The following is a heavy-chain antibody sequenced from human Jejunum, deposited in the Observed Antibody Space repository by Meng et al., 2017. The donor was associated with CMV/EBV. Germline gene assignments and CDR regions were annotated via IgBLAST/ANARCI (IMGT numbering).Heavy chain of an antibody. Sequence: FMMEHFAMHWVRQAPGKGLEWVSGISWNTNSITYADAVRGRFSISRDNAKNSLYLQMNSLRPDDTALYYCVKDESGYETLGGRDVWGQGTTVTVSS. CDR3: VKDESGYETLGGRDV. CDR2: ISWNTNSI. V-gene: IGHV3-9*01. CDR1: FMMEHFA. J-gene: IGHJ6*02. D-gene: IGHD5-12*01.